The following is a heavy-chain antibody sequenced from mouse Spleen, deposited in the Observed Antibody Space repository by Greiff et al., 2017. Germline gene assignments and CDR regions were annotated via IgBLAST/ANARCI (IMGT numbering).Heavy chain of an antibody. J-gene: IGHJ3*01. CDR1: GLTFSRYG. CDR2: ISSGGSYT. V-gene: IGHV5-6*01. Sequence: EVQGVESGGDLVKPGGSLKLSCAASGLTFSRYGMSWVRQTPDKRLEWVATISSGGSYTSYPDSVKGRFTISRDIAKNTLYLQMSSLKSEDTAMYYCARHYDYDDYFTYWGQGTLVTVSA. D-gene: IGHD2-4*01. CDR3: ARHYDYDDYFTY.